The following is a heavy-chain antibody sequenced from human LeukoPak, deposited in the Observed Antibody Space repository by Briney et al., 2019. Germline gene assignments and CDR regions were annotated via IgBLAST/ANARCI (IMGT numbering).Heavy chain of an antibody. CDR2: INPNSGGT. Sequence: ASVKVSCKASGYTFTGYYMHWVRQAPGQGLEWMGRINPNSGGTNYAQKLQGRVTMTRGTSISTAYMELSRLRSDDTAVYYCARELVKQLVWDYWGQGTLVTVSS. CDR3: ARELVKQLVWDY. CDR1: GYTFTGYY. V-gene: IGHV1-2*06. D-gene: IGHD6-13*01. J-gene: IGHJ4*02.